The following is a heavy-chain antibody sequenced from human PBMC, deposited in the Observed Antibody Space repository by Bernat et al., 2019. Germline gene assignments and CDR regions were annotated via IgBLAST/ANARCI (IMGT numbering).Heavy chain of an antibody. V-gene: IGHV3-15*07. Sequence: EVQLVESGGDLVKPGESLRLSCATSAFIFTDAWMNWVRQAPGKGLEWVGRIKSKTDGGTTEYAAPVKGRFTISRDDSKNTLYLQVNSLKIEDTAIYYCNTDRITTFGRFWGQGALVTVSS. CDR3: NTDRITTFGRF. J-gene: IGHJ4*02. CDR2: IKSKTDGGTT. CDR1: AFIFTDAW. D-gene: IGHD3-3*01.